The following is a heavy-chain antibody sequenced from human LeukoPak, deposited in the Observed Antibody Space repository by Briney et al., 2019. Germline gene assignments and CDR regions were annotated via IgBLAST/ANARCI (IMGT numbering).Heavy chain of an antibody. D-gene: IGHD2-2*01. J-gene: IGHJ4*02. CDR3: ARTLGYCSYTSCHTTPDY. CDR2: ISAYNGNT. CDR1: GYTFTSYS. V-gene: IGHV1-18*04. Sequence: ASVKVSCKASGYTFTSYSMTWVRQAPGQGLEWMGWISAYNGNTNYAQNLQDRVTMTTDTSTTTAYMELRSLRSDDTAVYYCARTLGYCSYTSCHTTPDYWGQGTLVTVSS.